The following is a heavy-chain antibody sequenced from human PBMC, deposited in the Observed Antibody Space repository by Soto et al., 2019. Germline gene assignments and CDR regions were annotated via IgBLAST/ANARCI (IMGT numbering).Heavy chain of an antibody. V-gene: IGHV3-23*01. D-gene: IGHD3-10*01. CDR2: ISGSGGST. CDR3: AKAGVRGVIIEYREEALGYYYYYYMDV. J-gene: IGHJ6*03. CDR1: GFTFSSYA. Sequence: GGSLRLSCAASGFTFSSYAMSWVRQAPGKGLEWVSAISGSGGSTYYADSVKGRFTISRDNSKNTLYLQMNSLRAEDTAVYYCAKAGVRGVIIEYREEALGYYYYYYMDVWGKGTTVTVSS.